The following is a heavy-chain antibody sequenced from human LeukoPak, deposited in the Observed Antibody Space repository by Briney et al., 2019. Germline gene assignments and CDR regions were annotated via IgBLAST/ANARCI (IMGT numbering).Heavy chain of an antibody. CDR1: GGSITRRNYY. V-gene: IGHV4-39*01. J-gene: IGHJ5*02. Sequence: SETLSLTCTVSGGSITRRNYYCGWIRQPPGEGLEWIGSISYSVNTYDNPSLKGRATVSLDSSQNQLSLKLSSVTAKNRAMSSCETAAGPVEAWGQGNLVTVSS. D-gene: IGHD5-24*01. CDR3: ETAAGPVEA. CDR2: ISYSVNT.